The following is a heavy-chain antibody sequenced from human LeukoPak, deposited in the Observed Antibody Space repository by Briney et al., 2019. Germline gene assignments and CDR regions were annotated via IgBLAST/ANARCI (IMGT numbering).Heavy chain of an antibody. D-gene: IGHD6-19*01. J-gene: IGHJ4*02. V-gene: IGHV3-30-3*02. CDR2: ISSDGSNN. CDR3: AKPHDSGWWMFDY. CDR1: GFTFNSYA. Sequence: GGSLRLSCAASGFTFNSYAMHWVRQAPGKGLEWVAVISSDGSNNYYADSVKGRFTISRDNSKNTLYLQVNSLRAEDTAIYYCAKPHDSGWWMFDYWGQGTLVTVSS.